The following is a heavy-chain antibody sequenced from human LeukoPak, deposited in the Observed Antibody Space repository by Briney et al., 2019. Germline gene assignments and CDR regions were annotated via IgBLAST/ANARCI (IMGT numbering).Heavy chain of an antibody. CDR2: IKSKNDGGTT. Sequence: GGSLRLSCAASGFTLSNAWMSWVRQPPGKGLEWVGRIKSKNDGGTTDYAAPVKGRFNISRDDSKNILYLQMNSLKTEDTAIYYCTVPICYPWGQGTLVTVSS. CDR3: TVPICYP. D-gene: IGHD3-10*02. J-gene: IGHJ5*02. V-gene: IGHV3-15*01. CDR1: GFTLSNAW.